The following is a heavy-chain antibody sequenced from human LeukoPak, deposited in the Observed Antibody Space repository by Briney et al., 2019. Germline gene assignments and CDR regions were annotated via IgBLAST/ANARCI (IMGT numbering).Heavy chain of an antibody. CDR3: ARDDSSSSFAFDI. CDR1: GFTLSSYG. D-gene: IGHD6-6*01. CDR2: IWYDGSNK. Sequence: GGSLRLSCAASGFTLSSYGMHWVRQAPGKGLEWVAVIWYDGSNKYYADSVKGRFTISRDNSKNTLYLQMNSLRAEDTAVYYCARDDSSSSFAFDIWGQGTMVTVSS. V-gene: IGHV3-33*01. J-gene: IGHJ3*02.